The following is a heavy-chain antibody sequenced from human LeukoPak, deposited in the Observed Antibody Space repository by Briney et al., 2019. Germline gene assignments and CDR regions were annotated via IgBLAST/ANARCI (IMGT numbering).Heavy chain of an antibody. D-gene: IGHD4-17*01. CDR1: GFTFSSYG. CDR2: ISNSGGST. CDR3: AKTDYGDYGALDY. V-gene: IGHV3-23*01. J-gene: IGHJ4*02. Sequence: PGGSLRLSCAASGFTFSSYGMSWVRQAPGKGLEWVSSISNSGGSTYHADSVKGRFTISRDNSKNTLYLQMNSLRAEDTAVYYCAKTDYGDYGALDYWGQGTLVTVSS.